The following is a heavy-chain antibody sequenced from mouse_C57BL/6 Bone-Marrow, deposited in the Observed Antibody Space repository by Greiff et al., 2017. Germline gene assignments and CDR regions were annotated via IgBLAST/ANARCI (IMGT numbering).Heavy chain of an antibody. CDR1: GFTFSDAW. J-gene: IGHJ2*01. Sequence: DVMLVESGGGLVQPGGSMKLSCAASGFTFSDAWMDWVRPSPEKGLEWVAEIRNQANNHATSYAESVKGRFTISRDDSKSSVYLPMNSLRAEDTGIYYCTTVVATDFDYGGQGTTLTVSS. D-gene: IGHD1-1*01. CDR3: TTVVATDFDY. CDR2: IRNQANNHAT. V-gene: IGHV6-6*01.